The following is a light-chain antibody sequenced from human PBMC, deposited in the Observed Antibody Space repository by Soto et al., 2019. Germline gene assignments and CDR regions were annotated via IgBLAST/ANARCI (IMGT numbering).Light chain of an antibody. J-gene: IGLJ2*01. CDR1: ISDVGNYNF. Sequence: QSALTQPSSVCGSPGQSITISCTGTISDVGNYNFVSWYQHHAGAAPKLIIYQVTNRPSGVSDRFSGSKSGDTASLTISGLQAEDEADYYCTSYTAFSTDILFGGGTKVTVL. CDR3: TSYTAFSTDIL. V-gene: IGLV2-14*01. CDR2: QVT.